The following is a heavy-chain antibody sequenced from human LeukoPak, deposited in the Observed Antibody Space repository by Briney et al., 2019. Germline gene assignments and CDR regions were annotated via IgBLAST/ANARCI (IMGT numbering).Heavy chain of an antibody. CDR1: GYTFTSYG. CDR2: ISAYNGNT. Sequence: ASVKVSCKASGYTFTSYGISWVRQAPGQGLEWMGWISAYNGNTNYAQKLQGRVTMTTGTSTSTAYMELRSLRSDDTAVYYCARERSGIAATFTWFDPWGQGTLATVSS. D-gene: IGHD6-13*01. V-gene: IGHV1-18*01. CDR3: ARERSGIAATFTWFDP. J-gene: IGHJ5*02.